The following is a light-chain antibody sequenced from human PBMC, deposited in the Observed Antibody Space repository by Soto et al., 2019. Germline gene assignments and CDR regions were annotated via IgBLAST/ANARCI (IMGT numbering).Light chain of an antibody. CDR2: DAS. Sequence: EMVMTQSPATVSVSPGERATLSCRASQSIRTNVAWYQQKPGQALRLLIYDASTRATGLSSRFSASGSGTEFTLTISSLQSEDVAIYYCQQYNDWPPLTFGGGTRLEI. V-gene: IGKV3-15*01. J-gene: IGKJ4*01. CDR3: QQYNDWPPLT. CDR1: QSIRTN.